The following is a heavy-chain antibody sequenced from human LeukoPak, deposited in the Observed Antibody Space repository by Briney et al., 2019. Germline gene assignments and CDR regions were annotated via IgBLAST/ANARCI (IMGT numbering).Heavy chain of an antibody. J-gene: IGHJ4*02. D-gene: IGHD6-19*01. Sequence: PSETLSLTCIVSGGSINSSSYYWGWIRQPPGKGLEWIGSIYYSGSTYYNPSLKSRVTISVDTSKNQFSLKLSSVTAADTAVYSCARLGIAVGYFDYWGQGTLVTVSS. CDR1: GGSINSSSYY. CDR2: IYYSGST. CDR3: ARLGIAVGYFDY. V-gene: IGHV4-39*01.